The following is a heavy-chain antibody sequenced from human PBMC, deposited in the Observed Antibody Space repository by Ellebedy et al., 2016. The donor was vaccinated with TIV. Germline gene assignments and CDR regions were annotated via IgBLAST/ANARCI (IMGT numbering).Heavy chain of an antibody. D-gene: IGHD6-13*01. CDR2: INPSGGGT. J-gene: IGHJ5*02. CDR1: GYTFTSYF. CDR3: ARGSSWYGRAWFDP. V-gene: IGHV1-46*04. Sequence: AASVKVSCKASGYTFTSYFMHWLRQAPGQGLEWMGIINPSGGGTTYAQKLQGRVTMTRDTSTSTAYMELSSLRSEDTAVYYCARGSSWYGRAWFDPWGQGTLVTVSS.